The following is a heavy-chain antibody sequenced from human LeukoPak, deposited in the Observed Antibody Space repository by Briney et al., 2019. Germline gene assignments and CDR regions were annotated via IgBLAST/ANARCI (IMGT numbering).Heavy chain of an antibody. CDR1: GFTFSTYW. D-gene: IGHD1-1*01. V-gene: IGHV3-74*01. Sequence: AGGSLRLSCAVSGFTFSTYWMHWVRQAPGKGLVWVSRINSDGSTTSYADSVKGRFTISRDNAKNTLYLQMNSLRAEDTAVYYCPRYAAAYWNVDYWGQGTLVTVSS. CDR2: INSDGSTT. CDR3: PRYAAAYWNVDY. J-gene: IGHJ4*02.